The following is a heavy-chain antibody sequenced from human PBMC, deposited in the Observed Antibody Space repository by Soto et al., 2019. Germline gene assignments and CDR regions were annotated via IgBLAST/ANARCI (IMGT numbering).Heavy chain of an antibody. D-gene: IGHD6-13*01. CDR1: GGSISSGDYF. V-gene: IGHV4-30-4*01. CDR2: IYYSGST. J-gene: IGHJ4*02. Sequence: QVQLQESGPGLVKPSQTLSLTCTVSGGSISSGDYFWSWIRQPPGKGLEWIGYIYYSGSTYYNPSLKSRVTISVDTSKNQFSLKLSSVTAADTAVYYCARELVAAAGAFDYWGQGTLVTVSS. CDR3: ARELVAAAGAFDY.